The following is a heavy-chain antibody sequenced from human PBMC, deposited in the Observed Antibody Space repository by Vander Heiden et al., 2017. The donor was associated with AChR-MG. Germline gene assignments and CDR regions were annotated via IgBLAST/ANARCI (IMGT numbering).Heavy chain of an antibody. D-gene: IGHD5-18*01. V-gene: IGHV1-69*06. CDR1: GGTFSSYA. J-gene: IGHJ4*02. Sequence: QVQQVQSGAEVKKPGSSVNVSCQASGGTFSSYAMSWVGQAPGEGLEWMGGIIPIFGTANYAQKLQGRVTITADKSTSTAYMELSSLRSEDTAVDYCARASRRGIQLWSPDYWGQGTLVTVSS. CDR3: ARASRRGIQLWSPDY. CDR2: IIPIFGTA.